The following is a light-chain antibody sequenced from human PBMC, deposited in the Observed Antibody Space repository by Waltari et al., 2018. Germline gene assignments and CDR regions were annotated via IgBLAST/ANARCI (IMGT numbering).Light chain of an antibody. V-gene: IGKV3-11*01. CDR2: DAS. CDR1: LSISRY. CDR3: QQRDNWPRT. J-gene: IGKJ1*01. Sequence: IVLTQSPATLSLSPGERAALSCRASLSISRYLAWYQQKPGQAPRLLIYDASNRATGIPARFSGRGSGTDFTLSITTLEPEDFAVYYCQQRDNWPRTFGQGTRVEV.